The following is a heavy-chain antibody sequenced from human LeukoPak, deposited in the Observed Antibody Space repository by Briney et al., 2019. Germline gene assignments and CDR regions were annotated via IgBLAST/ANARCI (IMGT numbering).Heavy chain of an antibody. J-gene: IGHJ6*03. CDR3: ARHSSGWYYYYYMDV. V-gene: IGHV1-18*01. D-gene: IGHD6-19*01. CDR2: ISAYNGNT. CDR1: GYTFTSYG. Sequence: ASVKVSCKASGYTFTSYGISWVRQAPGQGLEWMGRISAYNGNTNYAQKLQGRVTMTTDTSTSTAYMELRSLRSDDTAVYYCARHSSGWYYYYYMDVWGKGTTVTISS.